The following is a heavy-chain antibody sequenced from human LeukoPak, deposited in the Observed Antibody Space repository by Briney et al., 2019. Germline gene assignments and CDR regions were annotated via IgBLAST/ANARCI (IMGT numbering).Heavy chain of an antibody. V-gene: IGHV3-30*04. CDR2: ISYDGSNE. CDR1: GFTFSRYG. J-gene: IGHJ6*03. Sequence: GGSLRLSCAASGFTFSRYGTHWVRQAPGKGLEWVTAISYDGSNEYYADSVKGRFTISRDNSKNTLYVQMNSLRAEDTAVYYCAKEGYSRGYYSYYYMDVWGKGTTVTVSS. D-gene: IGHD6-13*01. CDR3: AKEGYSRGYYSYYYMDV.